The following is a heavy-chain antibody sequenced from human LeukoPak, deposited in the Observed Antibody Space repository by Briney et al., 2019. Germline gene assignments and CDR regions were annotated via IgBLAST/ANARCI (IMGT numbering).Heavy chain of an antibody. V-gene: IGHV3-9*01. J-gene: IGHJ4*02. CDR3: AKDKAPLYSGYDWDLDF. Sequence: GGSLRLSCAASGFTFHQYAIHWVRQVPGKGLEWVSGISWNSGSIGYADSVKGRFTISRDSAKNSVYLQMNSLRPEDAALYYCAKDKAPLYSGYDWDLDFWGQGTLVTVSS. CDR1: GFTFHQYA. CDR2: ISWNSGSI. D-gene: IGHD5-12*01.